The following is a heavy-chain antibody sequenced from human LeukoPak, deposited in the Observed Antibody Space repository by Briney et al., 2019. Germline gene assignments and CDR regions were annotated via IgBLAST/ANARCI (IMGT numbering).Heavy chain of an antibody. CDR1: GGSVSSINGA. Sequence: SQTLSLTCDISGGSVSSINGAWNWIRQSPSRGLEWLGRTYYWSKWYNEYAESMKGRMTITPDTSNNRFSLQLNSVTPDDTAVYYCARDLANTGWYTFDYWGQGTLVTVSS. J-gene: IGHJ4*02. CDR2: TYYWSKWYN. V-gene: IGHV6-1*01. D-gene: IGHD6-19*01. CDR3: ARDLANTGWYTFDY.